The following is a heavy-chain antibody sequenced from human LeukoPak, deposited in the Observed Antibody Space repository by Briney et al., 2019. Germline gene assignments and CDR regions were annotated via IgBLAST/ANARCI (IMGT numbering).Heavy chain of an antibody. D-gene: IGHD3-9*01. CDR1: GVTFNSYA. J-gene: IGHJ4*02. CDR3: ARDNYDMLTGQAPDY. Sequence: SVKVSCKASGVTFNSYAISWVRQAPGQGLEWMGRIIIMFGSPKYAQKFQGRVTITADKSTNTAYMELSSLRSEDTAVYYCARDNYDMLTGQAPDYWGQGTLVTVSS. V-gene: IGHV1-69*06. CDR2: IIIMFGSP.